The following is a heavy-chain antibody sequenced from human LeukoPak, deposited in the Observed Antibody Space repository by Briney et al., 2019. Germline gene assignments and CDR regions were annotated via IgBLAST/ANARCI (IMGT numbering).Heavy chain of an antibody. V-gene: IGHV3-30*18. Sequence: PGGSLRLSCAASGFTFSSYGMHWVRQAPGKGQEWVAVISYDGSNKYYADSVKGRFTISRDNSKNTLYLQMNSLRAEDTAVYYCAKERDGDYVYWGQGTLVTVSS. J-gene: IGHJ4*02. CDR2: ISYDGSNK. CDR1: GFTFSSYG. CDR3: AKERDGDYVY. D-gene: IGHD4-17*01.